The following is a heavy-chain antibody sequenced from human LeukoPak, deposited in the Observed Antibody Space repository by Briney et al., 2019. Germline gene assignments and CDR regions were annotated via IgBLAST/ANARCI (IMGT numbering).Heavy chain of an antibody. D-gene: IGHD3-16*01. J-gene: IGHJ4*02. CDR3: AKQMESDAYYSALDY. CDR1: GFTFSSYA. Sequence: GGSLRLSCAASGFTFSSYAMSWVRQAPGKGLEWVSVISGGGGNTYYTDSVKGRFTISRDNSKNTLFLQMNSLRAEDTAIYYCAKQMESDAYYSALDYWGQGTLVTVSS. CDR2: ISGGGGNT. V-gene: IGHV3-23*01.